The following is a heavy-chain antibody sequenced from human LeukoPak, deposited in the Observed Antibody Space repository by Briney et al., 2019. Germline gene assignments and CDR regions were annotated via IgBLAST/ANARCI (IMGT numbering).Heavy chain of an antibody. CDR3: TRVTSWRTGFDH. V-gene: IGHV3-9*01. CDR1: GFSFEAYG. D-gene: IGHD1-1*01. Sequence: PGGSLRLSCAASGFSFEAYGMYWVRQAPGKGLEWVSGITWNSDDMAYADSVKGRFTISRDNAKNCLYLQMNSLTVEDTALYYCTRVTSWRTGFDHWGQGTLVTVSS. J-gene: IGHJ4*02. CDR2: ITWNSDDM.